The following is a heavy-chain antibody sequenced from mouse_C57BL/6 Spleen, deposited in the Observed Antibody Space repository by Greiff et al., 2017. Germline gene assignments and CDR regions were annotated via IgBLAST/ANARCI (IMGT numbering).Heavy chain of an antibody. J-gene: IGHJ3*01. Sequence: EVKLVESGGGLVKPGGSLKLSCAASGFTFSDYGMHWVRQAPEKGLEWVAYISSGSSTIYYADPVKGRFTISRDNAKNTLFLQMTSLRSEDTAMYYCARNYGSSYVFAYWGQGTLVTVSA. D-gene: IGHD1-1*01. CDR1: GFTFSDYG. CDR2: ISSGSSTI. V-gene: IGHV5-17*01. CDR3: ARNYGSSYVFAY.